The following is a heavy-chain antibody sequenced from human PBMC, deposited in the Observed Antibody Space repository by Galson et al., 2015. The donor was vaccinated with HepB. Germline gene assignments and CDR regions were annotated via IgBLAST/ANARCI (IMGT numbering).Heavy chain of an antibody. J-gene: IGHJ2*01. CDR2: ISSSSSYI. Sequence: SLRLSCAASGFTFSSYSMNWVRQAPGKGLEWVSSISSSSSYIYYADSVKGRFTISRDNAKNSLYLQMNSLRAEDTAVYYCARDGPYSGYVPYFDLWGRGTLVTVSS. CDR3: ARDGPYSGYVPYFDL. CDR1: GFTFSSYS. D-gene: IGHD5-12*01. V-gene: IGHV3-21*01.